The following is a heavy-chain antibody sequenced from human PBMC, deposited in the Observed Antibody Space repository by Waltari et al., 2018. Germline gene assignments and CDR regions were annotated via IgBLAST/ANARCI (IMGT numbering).Heavy chain of an antibody. Sequence: EVQLVESGGALVQPGGSLRLSCAASGFTFSNSWLSWVRQAPGKGLERVANIKGNGGEEYYVDSVKGRFTISRDNAKNSLYLQMNSLRAEDTALYYCAREDGGDAFDIWGQGTMVTVSS. V-gene: IGHV3-7*01. CDR2: IKGNGGEE. CDR1: GFTFSNSW. CDR3: AREDGGDAFDI. J-gene: IGHJ3*02.